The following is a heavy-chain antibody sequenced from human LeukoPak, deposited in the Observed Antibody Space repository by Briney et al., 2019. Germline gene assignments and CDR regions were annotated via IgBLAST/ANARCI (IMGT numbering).Heavy chain of an antibody. CDR3: SRDCSSDGCLQYFEH. Sequence: GRSLRLSCSGSGFTFGDHAVSWVRQAPGKGLEWIGIIRGKDYGGTTEYAASVKGRFTISRENSKGIAYLEMSSLKTEDTAMYYCSRDCSSDGCLQYFEHWGQGTLVAVSS. CDR2: IRGKDYGGTT. D-gene: IGHD2-2*01. V-gene: IGHV3-49*04. CDR1: GFTFGDHA. J-gene: IGHJ1*01.